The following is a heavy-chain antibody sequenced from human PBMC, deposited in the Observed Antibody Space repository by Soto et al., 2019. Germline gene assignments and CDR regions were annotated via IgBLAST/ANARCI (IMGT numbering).Heavy chain of an antibody. CDR1: GFTFSSYS. CDR3: ARVGRGTGTFDY. D-gene: IGHD1-7*01. J-gene: IGHJ4*02. V-gene: IGHV3-21*01. Sequence: PGGPLRLSCAASGFTFSSYSMNCVRQAPGKGLEWVSSISSSSSYIYYADSVKGRFTISRDNAKNSLCLQMNSLRAEDTAVYYCARVGRGTGTFDYWGQGTLVTVSS. CDR2: ISSSSSYI.